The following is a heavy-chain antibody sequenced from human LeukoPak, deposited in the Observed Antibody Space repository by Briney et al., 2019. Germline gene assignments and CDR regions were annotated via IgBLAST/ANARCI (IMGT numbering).Heavy chain of an antibody. D-gene: IGHD3-9*01. J-gene: IGHJ6*03. Sequence: PSETLSLTXAVYGGSFSGYYWSWIRQPPGKGLEWIGEINHSGSTNYNPSLKSRVTISVDTSKNQYSLKLSSVTAADTAVYYCARGRPWLYYYMDVWGKGTTVTVSS. CDR2: INHSGST. CDR1: GGSFSGYY. V-gene: IGHV4-34*01. CDR3: ARGRPWLYYYMDV.